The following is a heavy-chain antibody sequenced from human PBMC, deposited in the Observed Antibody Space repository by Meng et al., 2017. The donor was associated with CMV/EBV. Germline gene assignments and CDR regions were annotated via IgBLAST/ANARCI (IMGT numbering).Heavy chain of an antibody. D-gene: IGHD7-27*01. Sequence: LRLSCVASGSTFTDYYIHWVRQAPGKGLVWVSRISGDGSNTNYADSVKGRFTISRDIARNTIYMQMNSLRVEDTAVYYCARGNWGLGYWGQGTLVTVSS. CDR2: ISGDGSNT. V-gene: IGHV3-74*01. CDR3: ARGNWGLGY. CDR1: GSTFTDYY. J-gene: IGHJ4*02.